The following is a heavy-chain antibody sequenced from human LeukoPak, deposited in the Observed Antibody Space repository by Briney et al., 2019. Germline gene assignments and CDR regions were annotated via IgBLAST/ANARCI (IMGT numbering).Heavy chain of an antibody. Sequence: PGGSLRLSCAASGFTFSIYSMNWVRQAPGKGLEWLSYIGKSSGIINYADSVKGRFTVSRDDAKNSLYLQMNSLRAEDTAVYYCARKLGYCSSTSCYGGSYYYGMDVWGQGTTVTVSS. J-gene: IGHJ6*02. V-gene: IGHV3-48*04. CDR3: ARKLGYCSSTSCYGGSYYYGMDV. D-gene: IGHD2-2*01. CDR1: GFTFSIYS. CDR2: IGKSSGII.